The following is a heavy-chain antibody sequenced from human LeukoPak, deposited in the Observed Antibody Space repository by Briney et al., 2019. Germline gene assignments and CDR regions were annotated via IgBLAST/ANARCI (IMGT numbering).Heavy chain of an antibody. Sequence: PSETLSLTCTVSGGSISSSGYYWSWIRQPPGKGLEWIGYIYYSGSTYYNPSLKSRVTISVDTSKNQFSLKLSSVTAADTAVYYCARLRDSSSWYWWFDPWGQGTLVTVSS. J-gene: IGHJ5*02. V-gene: IGHV4-31*03. D-gene: IGHD6-13*01. CDR2: IYYSGST. CDR3: ARLRDSSSWYWWFDP. CDR1: GGSISSSGYY.